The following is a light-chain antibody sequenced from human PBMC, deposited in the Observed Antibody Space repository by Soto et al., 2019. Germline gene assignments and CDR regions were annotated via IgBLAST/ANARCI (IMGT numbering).Light chain of an antibody. J-gene: IGKJ2*01. V-gene: IGKV3-20*01. CDR2: GAS. CDR3: QHYGSSPYT. CDR1: QSISSNY. Sequence: EIVLTQSSGTLSLSPGERATLSCRASQSISSNYLAWYQQKPGQAPRPLIYGASSRATGIPDRFSGSGSGTDFTLTISRLEPEDFAVYYCQHYGSSPYTFGKGTKLEIK.